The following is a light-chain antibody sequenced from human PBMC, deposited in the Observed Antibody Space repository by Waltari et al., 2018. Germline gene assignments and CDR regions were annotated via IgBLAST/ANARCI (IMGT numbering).Light chain of an antibody. CDR1: QSLLHTDGRNY. J-gene: IGKJ2*01. CDR3: LQVQETPQT. CDR2: SGS. Sequence: DIVMTQSPLSLAVTPGEPASISCRSTQSLLHTDGRNYLDWYLQKPGQSPQLLIFSGSNRASGVPDRFSGSGSGTDFTLKISRVKAEDVGVYYCLQVQETPQTFGQGTKLEIK. V-gene: IGKV2-28*01.